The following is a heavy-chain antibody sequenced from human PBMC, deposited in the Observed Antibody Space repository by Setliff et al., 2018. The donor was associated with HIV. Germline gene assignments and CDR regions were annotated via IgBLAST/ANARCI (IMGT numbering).Heavy chain of an antibody. CDR3: ARVPLDRDDFRGYYLLFDY. CDR1: GGSFSDYS. J-gene: IGHJ4*02. CDR2: INPRGTT. D-gene: IGHD3-22*01. Sequence: PSETLSLTCAVYGGSFSDYSWSWIRQPPGKGLEWIGEINPRGTTNYSPSLKSRVTMSVDTSKSQFSLKLTSVTAADTAVYYCARVPLDRDDFRGYYLLFDYWGQGTLVTVSS. V-gene: IGHV4-34*01.